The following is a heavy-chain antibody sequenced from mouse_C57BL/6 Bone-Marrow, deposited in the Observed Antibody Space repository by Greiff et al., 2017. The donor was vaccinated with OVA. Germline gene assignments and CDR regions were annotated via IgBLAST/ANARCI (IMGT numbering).Heavy chain of an antibody. CDR1: GFTFSSYG. Sequence: VQLKQSGGDLVKPGGSLTLSCAASGFTFSSYGMSWVRQTPDKRLEWVATISSGGSYTYYPDSVKGRFTISRDNAKNTLYLQMSSLKSEDTAMYYCASQDSSNYWGQGTTLTVSS. D-gene: IGHD3-2*02. CDR3: ASQDSSNY. V-gene: IGHV5-6*01. J-gene: IGHJ2*01. CDR2: ISSGGSYT.